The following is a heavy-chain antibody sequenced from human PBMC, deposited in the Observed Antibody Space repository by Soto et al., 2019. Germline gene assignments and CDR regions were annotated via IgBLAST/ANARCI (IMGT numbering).Heavy chain of an antibody. CDR3: ARVRHDYVGYYYYYGMDV. CDR2: ISAYNGNT. Sequence: ASVKVSCKASGYTFTSYGISWVRQAPGQGLEWMGWISAYNGNTNYAQKLQGRVTMTTDTSTSTAYMELRSLRSDDTAVYYCARVRHDYVGYYYYYGMDVWGQGTTVTVS. D-gene: IGHD4-17*01. CDR1: GYTFTSYG. V-gene: IGHV1-18*04. J-gene: IGHJ6*02.